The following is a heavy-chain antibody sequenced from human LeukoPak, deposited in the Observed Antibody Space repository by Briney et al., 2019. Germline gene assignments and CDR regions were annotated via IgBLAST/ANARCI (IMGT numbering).Heavy chain of an antibody. J-gene: IGHJ4*02. D-gene: IGHD2-2*02. V-gene: IGHV3-7*01. CDR2: IKQDGSEK. Sequence: GGSLRLSCAASGFTFSSYWMSWVRQAPGKGLEWVANIKQDGSEKYYVDSVKGRFTISRDNAKNSLYLQMNSLRAEDTAVYYCARDGEGYCSSTSCYTIPDYWGQGTLVTVSS. CDR1: GFTFSSYW. CDR3: ARDGEGYCSSTSCYTIPDY.